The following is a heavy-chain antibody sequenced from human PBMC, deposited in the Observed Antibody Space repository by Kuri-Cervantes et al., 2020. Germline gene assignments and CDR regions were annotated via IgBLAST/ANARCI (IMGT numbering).Heavy chain of an antibody. CDR2: IRGGGSTT. CDR1: GYSFTSYW. J-gene: IGHJ4*02. D-gene: IGHD3-10*01. CDR3: ARDSIWFGELFLANFDY. V-gene: IGHV3-23*01. Sequence: GSLRLSCKGSGYSFTSYWIGWVRQAPGKGLEWVSSIRGGGSTTQYADSVRGRFTISRDNSENTLYLQMNSLRDEDTAVYYCARDSIWFGELFLANFDYWGQGTLVTVSS.